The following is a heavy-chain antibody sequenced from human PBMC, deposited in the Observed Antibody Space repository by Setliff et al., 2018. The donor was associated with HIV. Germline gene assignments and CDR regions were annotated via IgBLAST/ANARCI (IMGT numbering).Heavy chain of an antibody. J-gene: IGHJ4*02. D-gene: IGHD5-12*01. V-gene: IGHV1-18*01. Sequence: ASVKVSCKASGYTFNNYGISWVRQAPGQGLEWMGWINTHSGYTNYAQIVQGRVTVTMDTSTSTAYMELRSLKSDDTAVYYCARGKTWLRFLDYWGQGTLVTVSS. CDR2: INTHSGYT. CDR1: GYTFNNYG. CDR3: ARGKTWLRFLDY.